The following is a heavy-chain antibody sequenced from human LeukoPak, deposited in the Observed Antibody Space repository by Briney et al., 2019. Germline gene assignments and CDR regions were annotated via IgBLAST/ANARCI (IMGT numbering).Heavy chain of an antibody. CDR2: ISGSGGST. V-gene: IGHV3-23*01. CDR1: GFTFSTFA. CDR3: AKTLVPTTYYFDY. Sequence: GGSLRLSCAASGFTFSTFAMSWVRQAPGKGLEWVSSISGSGGSTYYADSVKGRFTISRDNSKNTLYLQMNSLRAEDTAVYYCAKTLVPTTYYFDYWGQGTLVTVSS. D-gene: IGHD5-12*01. J-gene: IGHJ4*02.